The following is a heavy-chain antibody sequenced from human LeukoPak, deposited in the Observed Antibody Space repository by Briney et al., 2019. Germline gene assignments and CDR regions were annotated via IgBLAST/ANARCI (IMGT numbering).Heavy chain of an antibody. CDR1: GGSISSYY. J-gene: IGHJ4*02. CDR3: ARGTSGYSGYVFDY. Sequence: SETLSLTCTVSGGSISSYYWSWIRQPPGKGLEWIGYIYYSGSTNYNPSLKSRVTISVDTSKNQFSLKPSSVTAADTAVYYCARGTSGYSGYVFDYWGQGTLVTVSS. V-gene: IGHV4-59*01. CDR2: IYYSGST. D-gene: IGHD5-12*01.